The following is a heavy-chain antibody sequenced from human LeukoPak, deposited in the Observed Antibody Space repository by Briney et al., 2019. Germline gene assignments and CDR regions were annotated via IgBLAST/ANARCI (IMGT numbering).Heavy chain of an antibody. D-gene: IGHD3-22*01. CDR2: LYYTGST. CDR3: ARDRGYYYDSSGDFRNDAFDI. J-gene: IGHJ3*02. CDR1: GDSISSGGYY. V-gene: IGHV4-31*03. Sequence: PSETLSLTCTVSGDSISSGGYYWSWIRQYPGKGLEWIGFLYYTGSTYYNPSLKRRVSISKDTSKNQFSLKLSSETAADTAVYYCARDRGYYYDSSGDFRNDAFDIWGQGTMVTVSS.